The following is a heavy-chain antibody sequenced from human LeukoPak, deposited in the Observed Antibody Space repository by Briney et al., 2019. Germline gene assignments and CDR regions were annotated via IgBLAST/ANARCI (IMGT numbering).Heavy chain of an antibody. V-gene: IGHV3-7*03. CDR1: GFTFSSYW. J-gene: IGHJ5*02. CDR3: ARELDYYGSGSNPFDP. CDR2: IKQDGSEK. D-gene: IGHD3-10*01. Sequence: GGSLRLSCAASGFTFSSYWMSWVRQAPGKGLEWVANIKQDGSEKYYVDSVKGRFTISRDNAKNSLCLQVNSLRAEDTAVYYCARELDYYGSGSNPFDPWGQGTLVTVSS.